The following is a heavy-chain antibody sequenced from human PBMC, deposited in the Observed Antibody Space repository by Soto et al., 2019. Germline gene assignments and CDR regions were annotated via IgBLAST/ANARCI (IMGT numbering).Heavy chain of an antibody. CDR2: IYDNDST. V-gene: IGHV4-31*03. CDR3: ARHHMAATDMYFDY. J-gene: IGHJ4*02. Sequence: QVQLQESGPGVVKPSQTLSITCTVSGVSISSGGYYWSWIRQHPGKGLEWIGYIYDNDSTYYNPSLKRRVTMSVDTSRNQISLKLSSVTAADTAVYYCARHHMAATDMYFDYWGQGTLVTASA. D-gene: IGHD6-19*01. CDR1: GVSISSGGYY.